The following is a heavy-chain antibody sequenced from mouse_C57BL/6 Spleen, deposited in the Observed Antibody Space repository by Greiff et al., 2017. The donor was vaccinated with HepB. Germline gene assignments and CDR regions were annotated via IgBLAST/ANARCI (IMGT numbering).Heavy chain of an antibody. Sequence: EVQRVESGGGLVQSGRSLRLSCATSGFTFSDFYMEWVRQAPGKGLEWIAASRNKANDYTTEYSASVKGRFIVSRDTSQSILYLQMNALRAEDTAIYYCARDKGGYPSYFDYWGQGTTLTVSS. J-gene: IGHJ2*01. CDR3: ARDKGGYPSYFDY. CDR2: SRNKANDYTT. V-gene: IGHV7-1*01. CDR1: GFTFSDFY.